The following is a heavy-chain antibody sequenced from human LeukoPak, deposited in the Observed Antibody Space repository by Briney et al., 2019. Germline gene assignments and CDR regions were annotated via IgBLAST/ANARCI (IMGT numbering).Heavy chain of an antibody. V-gene: IGHV3-30*18. CDR3: AKDLSYGSVSYGMDV. J-gene: IGHJ6*02. Sequence: GGSLRLSCAASGFTFSSYGMHWVRQAPGKGLEWVAVISYDGSNKYYADSVKGRFTISRDNSKNTLYLQMNSLRAEDTAVYYCAKDLSYGSVSYGMDVWGQGTTVTVSS. D-gene: IGHD6-19*01. CDR2: ISYDGSNK. CDR1: GFTFSSYG.